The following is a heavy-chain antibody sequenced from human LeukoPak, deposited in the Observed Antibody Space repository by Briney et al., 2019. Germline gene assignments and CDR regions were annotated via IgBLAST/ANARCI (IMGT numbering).Heavy chain of an antibody. CDR2: ISSSSSYI. V-gene: IGHV3-21*01. Sequence: GGSLRLSCAASGFTFSSYSMNWVRQAPGKALEWVSSISSSSSYIYYAVSVKGRFTISRDNDKNSLYLQMNSLRAEDTAVYYCAREVVVVPFDYWGQGTLVTVSP. CDR3: AREVVVVPFDY. CDR1: GFTFSSYS. D-gene: IGHD2-15*01. J-gene: IGHJ4*02.